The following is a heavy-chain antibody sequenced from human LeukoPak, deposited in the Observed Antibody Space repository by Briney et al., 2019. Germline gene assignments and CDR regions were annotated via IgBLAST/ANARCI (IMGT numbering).Heavy chain of an antibody. V-gene: IGHV3-21*01. J-gene: IGHJ5*02. D-gene: IGHD3-10*01. CDR2: FTTISNYI. Sequence: PGGSLSLSCAASGFTLRDYNMNWGGQPPGRGLEWLLSFTTISNYIYYAGAVRGRFTISRDNAKNSLYLQMNSLRGEVTAVYYCARSGGPGTYHQLRYNWFDPWGQGTLVTVSS. CDR3: ARSGGPGTYHQLRYNWFDP. CDR1: GFTLRDYN.